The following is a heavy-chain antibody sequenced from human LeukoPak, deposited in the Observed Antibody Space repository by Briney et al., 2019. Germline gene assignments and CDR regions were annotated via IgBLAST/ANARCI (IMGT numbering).Heavy chain of an antibody. Sequence: SETLSLTCIVSGYSINNGYYWGWIRQPPGRGLEWIGRIYTSGSTNYNPSPKSRATISVDTAKNQFSLELSSVTAADTAVYYCARERLAMVRGVIPKEAWGWFDPWGQGTLVTVSS. J-gene: IGHJ5*02. CDR1: GYSINNGYY. CDR2: IYTSGST. D-gene: IGHD3-10*01. CDR3: ARERLAMVRGVIPKEAWGWFDP. V-gene: IGHV4-38-2*02.